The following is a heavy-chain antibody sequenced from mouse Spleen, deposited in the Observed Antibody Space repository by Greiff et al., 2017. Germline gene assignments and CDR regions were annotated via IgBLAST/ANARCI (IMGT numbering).Heavy chain of an antibody. CDR3: ARAGLGLAY. J-gene: IGHJ3*01. V-gene: IGHV1-59*01. CDR2: IDPSDSYT. D-gene: IGHD4-1*01. Sequence: QVQLQQPGAELVKPGTSVKLSCKASGYTFTSYWMHWVKQRPGQGLEWIGVIDPSDSYTNYNQKFKGKATLTVDTSSSTAYMQLSSLTSEDSAVYYCARAGLGLAYWGQGTLVTVSA. CDR1: GYTFTSYW.